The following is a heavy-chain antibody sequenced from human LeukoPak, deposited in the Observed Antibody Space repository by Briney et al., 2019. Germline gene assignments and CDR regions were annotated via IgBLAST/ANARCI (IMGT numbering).Heavy chain of an antibody. Sequence: PSETLSLTCTVSDDSITMYYWTWIRQPPGKGLEWIGYVDHTGSTKFNPSLNGRVSISRDTSNNFFSLRLRSVTAADTAVYFCARGPVSSSTWYSTYYYFFYMDFWGKGTTVTVSS. CDR1: DDSITMYY. J-gene: IGHJ6*03. D-gene: IGHD4-11*01. V-gene: IGHV4-59*01. CDR3: ARGPVSSSTWYSTYYYFFYMDF. CDR2: VDHTGST.